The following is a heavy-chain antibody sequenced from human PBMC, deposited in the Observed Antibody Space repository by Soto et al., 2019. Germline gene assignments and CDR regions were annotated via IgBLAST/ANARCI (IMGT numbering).Heavy chain of an antibody. CDR3: ARGPYCGDECYFAY. J-gene: IGHJ4*02. CDR2: IYNSGII. Sequence: SDTLSLTCSVFGDSISKYYWSWIRQPAGKGLEWIGRIYNSGIINYNPSLESRVTMSVDPSKNQISLKLSSATAADTAIYYCARGPYCGDECYFAYWGQGTLVTVS. D-gene: IGHD2-21*01. V-gene: IGHV4-4*07. CDR1: GDSISKYY.